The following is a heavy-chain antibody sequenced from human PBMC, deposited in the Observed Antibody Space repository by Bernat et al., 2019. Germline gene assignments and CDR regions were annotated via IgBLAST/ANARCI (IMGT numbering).Heavy chain of an antibody. CDR1: GFTFSSYG. CDR2: ISYDGSNK. CDR3: AKLLYSGYDPSRDY. D-gene: IGHD5-12*01. Sequence: QVQLVESGGGVVQPGRSLRLSCVASGFTFSSYGMHWVRQAPGKGLEWVAVISYDGSNKYYADSVKGRFTISRDNSKNTLYLQMNSLRAEDTAVYYCAKLLYSGYDPSRDYWGQGTLVTVSS. J-gene: IGHJ4*02. V-gene: IGHV3-30*18.